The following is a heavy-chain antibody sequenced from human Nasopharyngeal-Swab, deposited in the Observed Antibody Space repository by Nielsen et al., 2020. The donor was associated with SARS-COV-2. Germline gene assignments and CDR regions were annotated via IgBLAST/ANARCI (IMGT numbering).Heavy chain of an antibody. CDR1: GFTFSSYG. CDR3: AKMAGYSSSWYGSSLIDY. V-gene: IGHV3-30*18. D-gene: IGHD6-13*01. J-gene: IGHJ4*02. CDR2: ISYDGSNK. Sequence: GGSLRLSCAASGFTFSSYGMRWVRQAPGKGLEWVAVISYDGSNKYYADSVKGRFTISRDNSKNTLYLQMNGLRAEDTAVYYCAKMAGYSSSWYGSSLIDYWGQGTLVTVSS.